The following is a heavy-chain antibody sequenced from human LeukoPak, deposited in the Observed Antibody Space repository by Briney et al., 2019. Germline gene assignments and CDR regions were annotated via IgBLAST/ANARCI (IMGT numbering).Heavy chain of an antibody. CDR3: ARDGNITAMVGQFDP. CDR2: ISAYNGNT. Sequence: ASVKVSCKASGYTFTSYGISWVRQAPGQGLEWMGWISAYNGNTNYAQKLQGRVTMTTGTSTSTAYMELRSLRSDDTAVYYCARDGNITAMVGQFDPWGQGTLVTVSS. D-gene: IGHD5-18*01. V-gene: IGHV1-18*01. J-gene: IGHJ5*02. CDR1: GYTFTSYG.